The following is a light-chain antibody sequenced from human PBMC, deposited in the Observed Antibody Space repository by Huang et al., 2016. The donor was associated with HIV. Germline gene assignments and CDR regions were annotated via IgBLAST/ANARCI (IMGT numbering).Light chain of an antibody. CDR1: QSISSW. J-gene: IGKJ1*01. CDR3: QQYHTYSGT. Sequence: DIQMTQSPSTLSASIGDRVTITCRASQSISSWLAWYQQKPGKAPKLLIHEASGLESGVPSRFSGSGSGTEFTLTISSLQPDDFATYYCQQYHTYSGTFGQGTKVELQ. V-gene: IGKV1-5*03. CDR2: EAS.